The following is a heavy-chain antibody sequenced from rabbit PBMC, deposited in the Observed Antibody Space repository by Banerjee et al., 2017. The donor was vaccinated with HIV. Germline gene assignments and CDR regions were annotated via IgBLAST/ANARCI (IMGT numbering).Heavy chain of an antibody. CDR3: ARDLAGVIGWNFNL. CDR1: GFTFSSSYY. Sequence: QEQLVESGGGLVQPEGSLTLTCTASGFTFSSSYYMCWVRQAPGKGLEWIGWIYTGSSGSTYYASWAKGRFTISKTSSTTVTLQMTSLTAADTATYFCARDLAGVIGWNFNLWGPGTLVTVS. D-gene: IGHD4-1*01. J-gene: IGHJ4*01. V-gene: IGHV1S45*01. CDR2: IYTGSSGST.